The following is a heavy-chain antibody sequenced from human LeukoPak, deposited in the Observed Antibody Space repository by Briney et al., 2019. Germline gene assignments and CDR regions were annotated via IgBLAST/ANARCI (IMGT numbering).Heavy chain of an antibody. V-gene: IGHV1-2*04. J-gene: IGHJ3*02. Sequence: ASVKVSCKASGYTFTGYYMHWVRQAPGQGLEWMGWINPNSGGTNYAQKFQGWVTMTRDTSISTAYMELSRLRSDDTAVYYCARDSEQTPGAFDIWGQGTMVTVSS. CDR1: GYTFTGYY. CDR2: INPNSGGT. D-gene: IGHD6-13*01. CDR3: ARDSEQTPGAFDI.